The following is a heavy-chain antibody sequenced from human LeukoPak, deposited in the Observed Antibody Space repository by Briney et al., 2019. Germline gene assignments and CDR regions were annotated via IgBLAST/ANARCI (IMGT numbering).Heavy chain of an antibody. V-gene: IGHV1-46*01. D-gene: IGHD3-22*01. CDR1: GYTFTSYY. CDR2: VNPSGGST. CDR3: ARGGTDYYDSSGFSGY. Sequence: ASVKVSCTASGYTFTSYYMHWVRQAPGQGLEWMGIVNPSGGSTTYAPNFQGRVTMTRDTSTSTVYMELSSLRSEDTAVYFCARGGTDYYDSSGFSGYWGQGTLVTVSS. J-gene: IGHJ4*02.